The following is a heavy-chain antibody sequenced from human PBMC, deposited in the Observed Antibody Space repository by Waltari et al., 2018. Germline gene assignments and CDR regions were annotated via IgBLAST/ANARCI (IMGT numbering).Heavy chain of an antibody. V-gene: IGHV4-38-2*01. CDR3: ARGAAAGSGPLIDY. CDR1: GYSIRSVYY. J-gene: IGHJ4*02. Sequence: QVQLQESGPGLLNPSETLSLTCAVPGYSIRSVYYWGWVRQPPGKGLEWIGSVYQSGNTYYNRSLKSRLSISADTSNNQLSRKLGSVTAADTAVYYCARGAAAGSGPLIDYWGQGILVTVSS. CDR2: VYQSGNT. D-gene: IGHD6-13*01.